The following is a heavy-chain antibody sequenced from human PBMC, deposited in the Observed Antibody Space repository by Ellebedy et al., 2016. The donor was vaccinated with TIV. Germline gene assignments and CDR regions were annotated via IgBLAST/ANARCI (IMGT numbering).Heavy chain of an antibody. CDR2: IDHSGIT. CDR1: GDSIDSYY. J-gene: IGHJ5*02. V-gene: IGHV4-59*08. CDR3: ARSYYYDSSGFFDP. D-gene: IGHD3-22*01. Sequence: MPSETLSLTCTVSGDSIDSYYWSWIRQPPGKKLEWIGQIDHSGITNYNPSLESRVTISIDTSKTHFSLELRSVTAADTATYYCARSYYYDSSGFFDPWGQGTLVTVSS.